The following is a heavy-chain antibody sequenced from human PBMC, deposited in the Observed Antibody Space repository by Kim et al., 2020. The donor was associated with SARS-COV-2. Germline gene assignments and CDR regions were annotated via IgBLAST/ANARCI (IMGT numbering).Heavy chain of an antibody. V-gene: IGHV4-31*03. CDR2: IYYSGST. Sequence: SETLSLTCTVSGGSISSGGYYWSGIRQHPGKGLEWIGYIYYSGSTYYNPSLKSRATISVDTSKNQFSLELSSVTAAGTAVYYCARAGRTFFGVVGAFDIWGQRAMVTVSS. CDR1: GGSISSGGYY. CDR3: ARAGRTFFGVVGAFDI. D-gene: IGHD3-3*01. J-gene: IGHJ3*02.